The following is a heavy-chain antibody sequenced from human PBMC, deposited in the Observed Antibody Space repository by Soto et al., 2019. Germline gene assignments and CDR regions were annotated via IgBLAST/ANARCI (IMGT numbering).Heavy chain of an antibody. CDR2: IKQDGSVT. CDR3: GTDRWGGAFDM. V-gene: IGHV3-7*01. CDR1: DFTFSAYW. D-gene: IGHD7-27*01. J-gene: IGHJ3*02. Sequence: VGSLRLSCETSDFTFSAYWMAWVRQTPGKGLEFVGNIKQDGSVTNYVDSVKGRFSISRDNAKNSLYLQMSSLRDEDTAVYYCGTDRWGGAFDMWGQGTTVT.